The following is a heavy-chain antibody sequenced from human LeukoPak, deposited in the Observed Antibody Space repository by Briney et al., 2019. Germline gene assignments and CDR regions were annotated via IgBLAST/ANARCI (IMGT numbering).Heavy chain of an antibody. Sequence: EASVKVSCKASGYTFTSYDINWLRQATGQGPEWMGWMNPNSGATGYAQKFQGRVTMTRSTSLNTAYMELSSLRSEDTAEYYCARAPRNWGFDYWGQGTLVTVPS. J-gene: IGHJ4*02. CDR3: ARAPRNWGFDY. CDR1: GYTFTSYD. V-gene: IGHV1-8*01. CDR2: MNPNSGAT. D-gene: IGHD7-27*01.